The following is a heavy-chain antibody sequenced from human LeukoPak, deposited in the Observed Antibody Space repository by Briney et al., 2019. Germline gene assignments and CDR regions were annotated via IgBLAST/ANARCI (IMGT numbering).Heavy chain of an antibody. J-gene: IGHJ6*02. CDR2: ISAYNGNT. CDR1: GYTCTSYG. V-gene: IGHV1-18*01. D-gene: IGHD3-9*01. CDR3: ARKREKAGGYDILTGYLPQYYYYGMDV. Sequence: ASVKVPFKASGYTCTSYGISWVRQAPGQGQEWMGWISAYNGNTNYAQKLQGRVTMTTDTSTSTAYMELRSLRSDDTAVYYCARKREKAGGYDILTGYLPQYYYYGMDVWGQGTTVTVSS.